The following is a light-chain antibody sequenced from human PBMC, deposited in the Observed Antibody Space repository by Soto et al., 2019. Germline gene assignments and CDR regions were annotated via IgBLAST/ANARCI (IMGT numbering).Light chain of an antibody. Sequence: IQLTQSPSSLAASVGDRVTITCRASQGTSSYLAWYQQKPGEAPKLLIYAASTLHSGVPSRFSGSGSGTDFTLTISSLQPEDVATYYCQKYFSTPRTFGQGTKVDIK. CDR1: QGTSSY. CDR3: QKYFSTPRT. V-gene: IGKV1-27*01. CDR2: AAS. J-gene: IGKJ1*01.